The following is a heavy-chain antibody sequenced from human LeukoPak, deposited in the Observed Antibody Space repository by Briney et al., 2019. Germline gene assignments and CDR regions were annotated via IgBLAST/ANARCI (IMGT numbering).Heavy chain of an antibody. J-gene: IGHJ3*02. Sequence: PGGSLRLSCVASGFTFSDYVIHWVRQAPGKGLEWVAVISFDLNSKYYSDSVKGRFTISRDNSKNILYLQMNSLRAEDTAIYYCAKRGGGTMFAFDIWGQGTMVTVSS. D-gene: IGHD3-10*02. CDR3: AKRGGGTMFAFDI. V-gene: IGHV3-30-3*02. CDR1: GFTFSDYV. CDR2: ISFDLNSK.